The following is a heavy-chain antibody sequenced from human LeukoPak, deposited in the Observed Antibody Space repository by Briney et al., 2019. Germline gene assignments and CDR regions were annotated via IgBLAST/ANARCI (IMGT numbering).Heavy chain of an antibody. D-gene: IGHD3-22*01. CDR3: ARDGGDYDSSGYSDY. V-gene: IGHV4-39*07. Sequence: PSETLSLTCTVSGGSISSSSYYWGWIRQPPGKGLEWIGSIYYSGSTYYNPSLKSRVTISVDTSKNQFSLKLSSVTAADTAVYYCARDGGDYDSSGYSDYWGQGTLVTVSS. CDR2: IYYSGST. J-gene: IGHJ4*02. CDR1: GGSISSSSYY.